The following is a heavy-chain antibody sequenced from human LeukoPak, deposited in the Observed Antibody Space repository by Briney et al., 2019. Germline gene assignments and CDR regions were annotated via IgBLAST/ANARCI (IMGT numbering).Heavy chain of an antibody. D-gene: IGHD6-19*01. CDR1: GYSFTSYW. J-gene: IGHJ5*02. CDR2: IDPSDSYT. V-gene: IGHV5-10-1*01. CDR3: ARHEVAGDNWFDP. Sequence: GESLQISCKGSGYSFTSYWISWVRPLPGKGQEWMGRIDPSDSYTNYSPSFQGHVTISADKSISTAYLQWSSLKASDTAMYYCARHEVAGDNWFDPWGQGTLVTVSS.